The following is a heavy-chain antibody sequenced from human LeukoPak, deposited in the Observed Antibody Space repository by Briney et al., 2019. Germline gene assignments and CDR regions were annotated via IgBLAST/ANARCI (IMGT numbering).Heavy chain of an antibody. Sequence: GGSLRLSCAASGFTFSSYAMHWVRQAPGKGLEYVSAISNKGGTTDYADSVKGRFTISRDNSKNTLYLQMSSLRAEDTAVYYCVKGTYSSGWLDALDIWGQGTMVTVSS. V-gene: IGHV3-64D*09. CDR2: ISNKGGTT. CDR3: VKGTYSSGWLDALDI. CDR1: GFTFSSYA. D-gene: IGHD6-19*01. J-gene: IGHJ3*02.